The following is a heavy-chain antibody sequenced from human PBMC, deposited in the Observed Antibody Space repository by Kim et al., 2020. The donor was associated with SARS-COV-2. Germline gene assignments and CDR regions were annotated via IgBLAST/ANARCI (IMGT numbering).Heavy chain of an antibody. CDR2: INGNAGSK. CDR1: GFTFRNYA. J-gene: IGHJ4*02. Sequence: GGSLRLSCAASGFTFRNYAMTWVRQGPGKGLEWVSSINGNAGSKNYADSVTGRFTISRDNSQNTLSLQMNSLGPEDTAVYYCAKTRAEFYGEYAFDSWGQGILVTVSS. V-gene: IGHV3-23*01. CDR3: AKTRAEFYGEYAFDS. D-gene: IGHD4-17*01.